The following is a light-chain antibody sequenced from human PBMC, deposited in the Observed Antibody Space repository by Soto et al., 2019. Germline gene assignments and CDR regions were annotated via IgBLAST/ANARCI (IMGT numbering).Light chain of an antibody. J-gene: IGKJ2*01. Sequence: DIQMTQSPSTLSASVGDRVTITCRASQSMSSWLAWYQQKPGKAPKLLIYDASSLESGVQSRFSGSGSGPEFTHTISSLQPDDFATYYCQQYNSYPYTFGQGTKLEIK. CDR1: QSMSSW. CDR3: QQYNSYPYT. V-gene: IGKV1-5*01. CDR2: DAS.